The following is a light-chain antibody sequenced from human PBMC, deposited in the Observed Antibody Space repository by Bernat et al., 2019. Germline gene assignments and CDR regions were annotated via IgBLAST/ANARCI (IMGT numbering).Light chain of an antibody. V-gene: IGKV1-33*01. Sequence: DIQMTQSPSSLSASVGDRVTITCQASHDINNYLNWFQQKAGKAPKLQIYEASNLKRGVPSRFSGNGSGTEFTLTISNLQPEDIGTYFCQRFDDFPQTFGQGTRVEVK. J-gene: IGKJ1*01. CDR3: QRFDDFPQT. CDR1: HDINNY. CDR2: EAS.